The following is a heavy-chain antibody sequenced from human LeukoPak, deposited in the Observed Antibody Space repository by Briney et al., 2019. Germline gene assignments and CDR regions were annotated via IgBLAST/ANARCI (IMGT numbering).Heavy chain of an antibody. J-gene: IGHJ4*02. CDR2: IYYSGST. D-gene: IGHD1-26*01. V-gene: IGHV4-61*01. CDR1: GDSVSSGSYY. CDR3: ARGWWHSYSGSYHFDY. Sequence: SETLSLTCTVSGDSVSSGSYYWSWIRQPPGKGLEWIGYIYYSGSTKYNPSLKSRVTISQDTSKNQFSLKLSSVTAPDTAVYYCARGWWHSYSGSYHFDYWGQGTLVTVSS.